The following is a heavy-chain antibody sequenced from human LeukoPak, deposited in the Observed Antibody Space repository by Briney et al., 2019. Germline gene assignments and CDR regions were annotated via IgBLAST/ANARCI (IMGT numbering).Heavy chain of an antibody. CDR3: ASYTLGLRRSFDY. CDR2: IIPMFATP. D-gene: IGHD3-16*01. J-gene: IGHJ4*02. CDR1: GGTFSSYA. V-gene: IGHV1-69*06. Sequence: SVKVSCKASGGTFSSYAISWVRQAPGQGLEWMGGIIPMFATPNYAQKFQGRVTITADKSTSTAYMELSSLRSEDTAVYYCASYTLGLRRSFDYWGQGTLVTVSS.